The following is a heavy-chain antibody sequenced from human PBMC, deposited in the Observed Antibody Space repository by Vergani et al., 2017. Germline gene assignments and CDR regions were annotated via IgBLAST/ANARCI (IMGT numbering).Heavy chain of an antibody. CDR2: IYYSGST. CDR3: ARVVFGGLNWFDP. CDR1: GGSISSYY. J-gene: IGHJ5*02. Sequence: QVQLQESGPGLVKPSETLSLTCTVSGGSISSYYWSWIRQPPGKGLEWIGYIYYSGSTNYNPSLKSRVTISVDTSKNQFSLKVSSVTAADTAVYYCARVVFGGLNWFDPWGQGTLVTVSS. D-gene: IGHD3-3*01. V-gene: IGHV4-59*12.